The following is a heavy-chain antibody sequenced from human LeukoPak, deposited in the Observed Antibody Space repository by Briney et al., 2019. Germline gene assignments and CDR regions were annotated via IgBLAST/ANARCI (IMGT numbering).Heavy chain of an antibody. D-gene: IGHD2-2*01. Sequence: GESLKISCKGSGYSFTSYWHGWVRQLPGEGLEWMGIIYPGDSDTRYSPSFQGQVTISADKSISTAYLQWSSLKASDTAMYYCARHSTPMSPRIVPFDYWGQGTLVTVSS. CDR2: IYPGDSDT. V-gene: IGHV5-51*01. CDR3: ARHSTPMSPRIVPFDY. J-gene: IGHJ4*02. CDR1: GYSFTSYW.